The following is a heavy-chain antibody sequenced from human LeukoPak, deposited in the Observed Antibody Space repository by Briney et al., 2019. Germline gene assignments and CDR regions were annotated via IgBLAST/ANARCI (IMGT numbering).Heavy chain of an antibody. CDR1: GFTFSNYD. V-gene: IGHV3-23*01. CDR3: AKSPKPVSAALYFDY. J-gene: IGHJ4*02. Sequence: PGGSLRLSCEASGFTFSNYDINWVRQAPGKGLEWVSTISGSGSTTNYADSVKGQFTISRDNSKNTLSLQMNSLRAEDTAVYYCAKSPKPVSAALYFDYWGQGALVTVSS. D-gene: IGHD2-15*01. CDR2: ISGSGSTT.